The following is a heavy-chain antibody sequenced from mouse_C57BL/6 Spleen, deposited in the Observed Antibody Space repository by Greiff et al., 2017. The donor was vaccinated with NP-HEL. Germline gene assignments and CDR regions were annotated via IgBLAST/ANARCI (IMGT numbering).Heavy chain of an antibody. V-gene: IGHV1-54*01. CDR2: INPGSGGT. Sequence: VQLQQSGAELVRPGTSVKVSCKASGYAFTNYLIEWVKQRPGQGLEWIGVINPGSGGTNYNEKFKGKATLTADKSSSTAYMQLSSLTAEDSAVYFCAREDYYGSYGPWFAYWGQETLVTVSA. CDR1: GYAFTNYL. D-gene: IGHD2-1*01. CDR3: AREDYYGSYGPWFAY. J-gene: IGHJ3*01.